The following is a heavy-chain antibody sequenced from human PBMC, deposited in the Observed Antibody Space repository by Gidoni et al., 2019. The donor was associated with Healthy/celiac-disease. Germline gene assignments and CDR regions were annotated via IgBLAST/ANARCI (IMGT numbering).Heavy chain of an antibody. D-gene: IGHD3-22*01. V-gene: IGHV1-69*08. CDR1: GGTFSSYT. CDR3: ARDLGEPDSSTH. J-gene: IGHJ4*02. Sequence: QVQLVQSGAEVKKPGSSVKVSCKASGGTFSSYTISWVRQAPGQGLEWMGRIIPILGIANYAQKFQGRVTITADKSTSTAYMELSSLRSEDTAVYYCARDLGEPDSSTHWGQGTLVTVSS. CDR2: IIPILGIA.